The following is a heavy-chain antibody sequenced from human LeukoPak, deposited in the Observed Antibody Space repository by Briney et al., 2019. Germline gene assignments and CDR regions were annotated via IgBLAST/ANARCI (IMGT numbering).Heavy chain of an antibody. Sequence: GESLKISCKGSGYSFTSYWIGWVRQMPGKGLEWMGIIYPGDSDTRCSPSFQGQVTISADKSISTAYLQWSSLKASDTAMYYCARQGCSGGSCYPTNDYWGQGTLVTVSS. CDR3: ARQGCSGGSCYPTNDY. CDR2: IYPGDSDT. D-gene: IGHD2-15*01. J-gene: IGHJ4*02. CDR1: GYSFTSYW. V-gene: IGHV5-51*01.